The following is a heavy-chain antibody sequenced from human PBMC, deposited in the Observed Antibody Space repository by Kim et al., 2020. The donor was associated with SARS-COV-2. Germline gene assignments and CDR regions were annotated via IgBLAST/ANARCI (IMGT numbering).Heavy chain of an antibody. V-gene: IGHV3-30*04. CDR3: AREFRPEAGGLAFDY. CDR2: ISYDGSNK. J-gene: IGHJ4*02. D-gene: IGHD5-12*01. CDR1: GFTFSSYA. Sequence: GGSLRLSCAASGFTFSSYAMHWVRQAPGKGLEWVAVISYDGSNKYYADSVKGRFTISRDNSKNTLYLQMNSLRAEDTAVYYCAREFRPEAGGLAFDYWGQGTMVTVSS.